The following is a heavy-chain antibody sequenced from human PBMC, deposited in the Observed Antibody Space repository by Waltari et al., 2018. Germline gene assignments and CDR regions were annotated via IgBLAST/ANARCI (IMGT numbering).Heavy chain of an antibody. D-gene: IGHD2-15*01. Sequence: QLQLQESGPGLVKPSETLSLTCTVSGGSISSSSYYWGWIRQPPGKGLGWIGSIYHSGSTYYNPSLKSRVTISVDTSKNQFSLKLSSVTAADTAVYYCARDGTDIVVVVAARGDYYFDYWGQGTLVTVSS. CDR1: GGSISSSSYY. V-gene: IGHV4-39*07. CDR3: ARDGTDIVVVVAARGDYYFDY. J-gene: IGHJ4*02. CDR2: IYHSGST.